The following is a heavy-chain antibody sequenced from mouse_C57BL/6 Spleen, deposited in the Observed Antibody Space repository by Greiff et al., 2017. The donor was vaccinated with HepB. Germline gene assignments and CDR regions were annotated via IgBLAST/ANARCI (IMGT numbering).Heavy chain of an antibody. V-gene: IGHV5-17*01. Sequence: EVQLVESGGGLVKPGGSLKLSCAASGFTFSDYGMHWVRQAPEKGLEWVAYISSGSSTIYYADTVKGRFTISRDNAKNTLFLQMTSLRSEDTAMYYCAREPLYYGSIGGYWYFDVWGTGTTVTVSS. CDR3: AREPLYYGSIGGYWYFDV. CDR1: GFTFSDYG. CDR2: ISSGSSTI. D-gene: IGHD1-1*01. J-gene: IGHJ1*03.